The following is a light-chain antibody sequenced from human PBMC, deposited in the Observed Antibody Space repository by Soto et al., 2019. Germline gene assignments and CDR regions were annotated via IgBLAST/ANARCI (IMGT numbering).Light chain of an antibody. Sequence: QSALTQPASVSGSPGQSITISCTGTGSDVGGYKYVSWYQQLPGKAPKLMIYGVSYRPSGVSDRFSGSKSGNTASLIISELQAEDEADYYCSSYASSSPFVFGTGTKLTVL. CDR3: SSYASSSPFV. CDR1: GSDVGGYKY. J-gene: IGLJ1*01. V-gene: IGLV2-14*01. CDR2: GVS.